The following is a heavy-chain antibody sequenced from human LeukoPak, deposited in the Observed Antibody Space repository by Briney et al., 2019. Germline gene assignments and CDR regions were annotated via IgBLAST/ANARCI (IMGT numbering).Heavy chain of an antibody. CDR2: INPNSGGT. CDR1: GYTFTGCY. Sequence: EASVKVSCKASGYTFTGCYMHWVRQAPGQGLEWMGWINPNSGGTNYAQKFQGRVTMTRDTSISTAYMELSRLRSDDTAVYYCARRRVYSSGWYWFDPWGQGTLVTVSS. CDR3: ARRRVYSSGWYWFDP. J-gene: IGHJ5*02. V-gene: IGHV1-2*02. D-gene: IGHD6-19*01.